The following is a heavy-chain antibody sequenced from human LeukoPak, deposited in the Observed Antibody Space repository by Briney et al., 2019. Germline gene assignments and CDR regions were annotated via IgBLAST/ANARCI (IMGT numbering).Heavy chain of an antibody. J-gene: IGHJ4*02. V-gene: IGHV4-30-4*01. CDR1: GGSISSGDYY. CDR2: IYYSWST. Sequence: ASETLSLTCTVSGGSISSGDYYWSWIRQPPGKGLGWIGYIYYSWSTYYNPSLKSRVTISVDTSKNQFSLKLSSVTAADTAVYYCAREGGTISFDYWGQGTLVTVSS. CDR3: AREGGTISFDY. D-gene: IGHD1-7*01.